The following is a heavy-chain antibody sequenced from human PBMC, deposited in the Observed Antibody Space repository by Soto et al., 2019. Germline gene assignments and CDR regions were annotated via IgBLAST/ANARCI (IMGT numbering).Heavy chain of an antibody. Sequence: QVQLQESGPGLVKPSGTLSLTCAVSSGSISSDNWWSWVRQPPGKGLEWIGEIYPSGNTNYNPSLRSRVTLSVDRSKNQFSLKLSSVTAADTAVYYCARTYCSGGSCYSAFDYWGQGTLVTVSS. CDR3: ARTYCSGGSCYSAFDY. CDR1: SGSISSDNW. D-gene: IGHD2-15*01. CDR2: IYPSGNT. J-gene: IGHJ4*02. V-gene: IGHV4-4*02.